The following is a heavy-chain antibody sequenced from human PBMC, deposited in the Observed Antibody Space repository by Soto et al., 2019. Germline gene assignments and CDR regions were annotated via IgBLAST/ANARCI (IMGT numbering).Heavy chain of an antibody. J-gene: IGHJ4*02. Sequence: QVQLVQSGAEVKKPGSSVKVSCKASGGTLSSSPVISWVRQAPGQGLVWMGGIIPISGTPNYAQMFQGRVTITVDESTRTVYMELSSLRSDDTAVYYCARGGFSGSYFAYWGQGTLVTVSS. CDR2: IIPISGTP. CDR1: GGTLSSSP. D-gene: IGHD1-26*01. V-gene: IGHV1-69*01. CDR3: ARGGFSGSYFAY.